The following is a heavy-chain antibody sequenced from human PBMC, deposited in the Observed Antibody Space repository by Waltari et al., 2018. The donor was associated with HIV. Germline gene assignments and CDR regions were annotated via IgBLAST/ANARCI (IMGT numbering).Heavy chain of an antibody. J-gene: IGHJ6*02. CDR3: ATSKVLSGNYFYGLDV. Sequence: QVQLQESGPGLAKTSQALSLKCSVYGDSIMTGGYSPSWLRLSAERGMGWIGRVYCGGNTYYHPSLRSRVTISIDTAKNQHSLNLTSVTAADSAVYFCATSKVLSGNYFYGLDVWGQGTTVIVSS. D-gene: IGHD3-3*01. CDR2: VYCGGNT. CDR1: GDSIMTGGYS. V-gene: IGHV4-61*02.